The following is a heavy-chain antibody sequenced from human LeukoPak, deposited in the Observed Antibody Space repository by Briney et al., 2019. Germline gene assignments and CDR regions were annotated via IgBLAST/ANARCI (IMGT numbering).Heavy chain of an antibody. Sequence: GGSLRPSCAASGFTFSSYAMSWVRQAPGEGLEWVSAIGDSGGSTYYADSVRGRFTISRDNSKNTLYLQMNSLRAEDTAIYYCAKTGLKVPRSYFDYWGQGALVTVSS. CDR2: IGDSGGST. V-gene: IGHV3-23*01. D-gene: IGHD3-10*01. J-gene: IGHJ4*02. CDR3: AKTGLKVPRSYFDY. CDR1: GFTFSSYA.